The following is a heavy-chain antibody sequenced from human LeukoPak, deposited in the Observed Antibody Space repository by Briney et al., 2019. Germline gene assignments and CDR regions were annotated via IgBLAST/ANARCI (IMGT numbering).Heavy chain of an antibody. V-gene: IGHV3-30*03. CDR3: ARDGGGQWLVRFGPYYYYYGMDV. J-gene: IGHJ6*02. CDR2: ISYDGSNK. Sequence: GGSLRLSCAASGFTFSSYGMHWVRQAPGKGLEWVAVISYDGSNKYYADSVKGRFTISRDNSKNTLYLQMNSLRAEDTAVYYCARDGGGQWLVRFGPYYYYYGMDVWGQGTTVTVSS. D-gene: IGHD6-19*01. CDR1: GFTFSSYG.